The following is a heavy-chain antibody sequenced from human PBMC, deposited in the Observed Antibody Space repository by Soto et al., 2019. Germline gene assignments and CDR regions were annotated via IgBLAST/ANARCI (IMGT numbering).Heavy chain of an antibody. CDR3: ARDRQAGADEE. CDR2: INEDGSRK. V-gene: IGHV3-7*03. J-gene: IGHJ4*02. D-gene: IGHD6-19*01. Sequence: EVQLVESGGGLVQPGGSLRLSCGASGFRFRSDWMGWVRQAPGKGLEWVANINEDGSRKYYVDAVKGRFTISRDNARDSLYLQMNSLRAGNTAIYYCARDRQAGADEEWGQGALVIVSS. CDR1: GFRFRSDW.